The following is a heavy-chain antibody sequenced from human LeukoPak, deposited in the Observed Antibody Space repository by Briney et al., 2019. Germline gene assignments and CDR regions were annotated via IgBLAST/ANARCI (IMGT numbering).Heavy chain of an antibody. CDR3: ATQSIVVKGDAFDI. V-gene: IGHV3-66*01. D-gene: IGHD2-2*01. CDR1: GFTVSRKY. CDR2: IYSGGSA. Sequence: GGSLRLSCAASGFTVSRKYMSWVRQAPGKGLEWVSVIYSGGSADYADSVKGRFIISRDKSNNTLYLQMNSLRAEDTAVYYCATQSIVVKGDAFDIWGQGTMVTVS. J-gene: IGHJ3*02.